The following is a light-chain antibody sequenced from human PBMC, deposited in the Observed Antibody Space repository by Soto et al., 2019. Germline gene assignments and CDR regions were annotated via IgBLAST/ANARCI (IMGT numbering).Light chain of an antibody. V-gene: IGLV2-14*01. CDR1: SGDIGSYNR. CDR3: SSYTNINTRACV. CDR2: EVT. J-gene: IGLJ1*01. Sequence: QSALTQPASVSGSPGQSITISCTGTSGDIGSYNRVSWYQQHPGKAPKLIIYEVTDRPSGVFNLFACSKSGNTASLTISGRQAEDEAEYYCSSYTNINTRACVFGTGTNLTVL.